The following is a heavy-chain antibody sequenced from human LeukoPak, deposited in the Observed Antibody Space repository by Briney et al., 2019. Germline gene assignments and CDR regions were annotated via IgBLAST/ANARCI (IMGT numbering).Heavy chain of an antibody. J-gene: IGHJ2*01. V-gene: IGHV3-23*01. CDR2: ISGSGGSA. Sequence: GGSLRLSCEASGFTFSSYSMSWVRQAPGEGLEWVSAISGSGGSAWFADSVKGRFTSSRDNSKNALYLQMNSLRAEDTAVYYCAKFDMEGRTDGYFDLWGRGTLVTVSS. CDR1: GFTFSSYS. CDR3: AKFDMEGRTDGYFDL. D-gene: IGHD2-15*01.